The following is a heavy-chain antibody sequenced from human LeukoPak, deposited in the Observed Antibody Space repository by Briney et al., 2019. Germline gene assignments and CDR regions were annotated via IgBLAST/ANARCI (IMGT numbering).Heavy chain of an antibody. Sequence: SVKVSCKASGGTFSSYAISCVRQAPEQGLEWMGGIIPIFGPANYAQHFQGRVTITADESTSTAYMELSSLRSEDTAVYYCASRYCSGGRCYADFDYWGQGILVTVSS. CDR2: IIPIFGPA. V-gene: IGHV1-69*13. CDR1: GGTFSSYA. D-gene: IGHD2-15*01. CDR3: ASRYCSGGRCYADFDY. J-gene: IGHJ4*02.